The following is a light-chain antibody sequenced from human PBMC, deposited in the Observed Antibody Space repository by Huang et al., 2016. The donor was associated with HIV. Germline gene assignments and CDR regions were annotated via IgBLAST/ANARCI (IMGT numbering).Light chain of an antibody. J-gene: IGKJ2*01. V-gene: IGKV1-5*03. Sequence: DIQMIQSPSTLSASVGDRVTITCRASLSISSWLAWYQQKPRKAPKRLIYKASSLESGVPSRFSGSGSGTEFTLTISSLQPDGFATYCCQQYTTYFPTFGQGTKLEIK. CDR2: KAS. CDR3: QQYTTYFPT. CDR1: LSISSW.